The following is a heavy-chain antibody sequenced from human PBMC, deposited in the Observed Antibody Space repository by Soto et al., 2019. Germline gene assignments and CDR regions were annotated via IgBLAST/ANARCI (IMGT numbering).Heavy chain of an antibody. CDR2: INHSGST. CDR3: AREGVTHAFDI. D-gene: IGHD5-18*01. V-gene: IGHV4-34*01. J-gene: IGHJ3*02. Sequence: PSETLSLTCAVYGGSFSGYYLSWIRQPPGKGLEWIGEINHSGSTNYNPSLKSRVTISVDTSKNQFSLKLSSVTAADTAVYYCAREGVTHAFDIWGQGTMVTVSS. CDR1: GGSFSGYY.